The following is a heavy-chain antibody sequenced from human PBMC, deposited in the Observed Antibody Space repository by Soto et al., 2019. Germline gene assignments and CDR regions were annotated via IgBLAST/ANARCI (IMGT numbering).Heavy chain of an antibody. V-gene: IGHV3-23*01. CDR3: AKGGNWLDVYFDV. J-gene: IGHJ4*02. D-gene: IGHD6-19*01. CDR1: GIDFSNYA. Sequence: PGGSLRLSCVASGIDFSNYAMSWVRQAPGRGLEWVSISSASGRSRYHADSVKGRFTISRDNSKNTLYLHMTNLRAEDTAVYYCAKGGNWLDVYFDVWGQGTPVTVSS. CDR2: SSASGRSR.